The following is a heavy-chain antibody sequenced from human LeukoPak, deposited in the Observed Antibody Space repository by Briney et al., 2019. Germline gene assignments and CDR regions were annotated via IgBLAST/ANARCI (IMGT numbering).Heavy chain of an antibody. Sequence: ASVKVSCKASGYTFTGYYMHWVRQAPGQGLEWMGWINPNSGGTNYAQKFQGRVTMTRDTSISTAYMELSRLRSDHTAVYYCARDKPDIVVVPAAMDYWGQGTLVTVSS. J-gene: IGHJ4*02. CDR3: ARDKPDIVVVPAAMDY. CDR1: GYTFTGYY. CDR2: INPNSGGT. V-gene: IGHV1-2*02. D-gene: IGHD2-2*01.